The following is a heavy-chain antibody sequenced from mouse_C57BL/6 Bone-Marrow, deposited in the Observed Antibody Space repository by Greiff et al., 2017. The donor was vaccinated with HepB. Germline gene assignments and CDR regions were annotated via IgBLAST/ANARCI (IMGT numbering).Heavy chain of an antibody. J-gene: IGHJ2*01. CDR1: EYEFPSHD. D-gene: IGHD1-1*01. V-gene: IGHV5-2*01. CDR2: INSDSGST. CDR3: ARHGKNTFYITTVVASDY. Sequence: EVKLVESGGGLVQPGESLKLSCESNEYEFPSHDMSWVRKTPEKRLELVAAINSDSGSTYYPDTMEGRFIISRDNTKKTLYLQMSSLRSEDTALYYCARHGKNTFYITTVVASDYWGQGTTLTVSS.